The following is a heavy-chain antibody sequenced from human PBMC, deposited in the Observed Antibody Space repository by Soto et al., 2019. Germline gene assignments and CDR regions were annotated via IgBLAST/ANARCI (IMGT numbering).Heavy chain of an antibody. V-gene: IGHV3-30*18. D-gene: IGHD6-6*01. CDR3: AKDLQQLVLRDYFDY. CDR1: GFTFSSYG. J-gene: IGHJ4*02. Sequence: RLSCAASGFTFSSYGMHWVRQAPGKGLEWVAVISYDGSNKYYADSVKGRFTISRDNSKNTLYLQMNSLRAEDTAVYYCAKDLQQLVLRDYFDYWGQGTLVTVSS. CDR2: ISYDGSNK.